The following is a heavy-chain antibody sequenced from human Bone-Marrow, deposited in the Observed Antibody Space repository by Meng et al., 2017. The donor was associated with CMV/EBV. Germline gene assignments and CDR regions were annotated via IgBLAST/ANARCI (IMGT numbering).Heavy chain of an antibody. Sequence: GGPLRLPCAASGFVFSDSWMLWVRQAPGKGLDWVAIINQDGTQTYYADSVKGRFTITRDNAKDSMFLLMDNLGAEDTAVYYCAKDHVVAGTPLDYWGQGTLVTVSS. CDR3: AKDHVVAGTPLDY. V-gene: IGHV3-7*01. J-gene: IGHJ4*02. CDR1: GFVFSDSW. CDR2: INQDGTQT. D-gene: IGHD6-19*01.